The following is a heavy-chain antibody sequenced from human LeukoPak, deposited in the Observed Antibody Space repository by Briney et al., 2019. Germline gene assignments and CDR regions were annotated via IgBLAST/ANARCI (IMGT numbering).Heavy chain of an antibody. D-gene: IGHD5-18*01. CDR2: INPNSGGT. Sequence: ASVKVSYKASGYTFTGYYMHWVRQASGHGLEWMGWINPNSGGTNYAQKFQGRVTMTRDTSISTACMELSRLRSDDTAVYYCASDTAMVDVDYWGQGTLVTVSS. J-gene: IGHJ4*02. CDR1: GYTFTGYY. CDR3: ASDTAMVDVDY. V-gene: IGHV1-2*02.